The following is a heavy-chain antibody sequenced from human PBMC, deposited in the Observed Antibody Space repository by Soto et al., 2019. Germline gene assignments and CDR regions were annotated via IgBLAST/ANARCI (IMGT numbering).Heavy chain of an antibody. CDR1: GFTFDDNA. CDR2: ISWNSGSI. Sequence: VQLVESGGDLVQPGRSLRLSCAASGFTFDDNAMHWVRRAPGKGLEWVSGISWNSGSIGYADSVKGRFTISRDNAKNSLYLQMNSLRAEDTALYYCAKGLGAYYYMDVWGKGTTVTVSS. V-gene: IGHV3-9*01. J-gene: IGHJ6*03. CDR3: AKGLGAYYYMDV.